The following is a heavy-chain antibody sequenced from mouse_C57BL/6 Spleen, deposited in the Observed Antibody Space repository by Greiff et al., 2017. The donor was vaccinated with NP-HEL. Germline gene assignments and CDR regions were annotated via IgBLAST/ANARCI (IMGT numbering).Heavy chain of an antibody. Sequence: EVMLVESGGGLVQPGGSMKLSCVASGFTFSNYWMNWVRQSPEKGLEWVAQIRLKSDNYATHYAESVKGRFTISRDDSKSSVYLQMNNLRAEDTGIYYCTIYYGSSLTGYFDVWGTGTTVTVSS. J-gene: IGHJ1*03. V-gene: IGHV6-3*01. CDR2: IRLKSDNYAT. CDR1: GFTFSNYW. CDR3: TIYYGSSLTGYFDV. D-gene: IGHD1-1*01.